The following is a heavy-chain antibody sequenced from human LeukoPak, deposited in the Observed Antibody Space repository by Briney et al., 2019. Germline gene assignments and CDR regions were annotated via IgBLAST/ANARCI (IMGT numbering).Heavy chain of an antibody. J-gene: IGHJ4*02. CDR3: AKAPFPSYGSGSYYSD. V-gene: IGHV3-23*01. D-gene: IGHD3-10*01. CDR1: GFTFSSYA. CDR2: ISGSGGST. Sequence: GGSLRLSSAASGFTFSSYAMSWVRQAPGKGLEWVSAISGSGGSTYYADSVKGRFTISRDNSKNTLYLQMNSLRAEDTAVYYCAKAPFPSYGSGSYYSDWGQGTLVTVSS.